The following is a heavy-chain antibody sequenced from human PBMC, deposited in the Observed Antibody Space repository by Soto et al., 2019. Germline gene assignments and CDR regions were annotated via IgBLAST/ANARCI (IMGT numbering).Heavy chain of an antibody. CDR3: ARVGVYGDYGNWFDP. CDR2: INPSGGST. CDR1: GYTFTSYY. J-gene: IGHJ5*02. Sequence: QVQLVQSGAEVKKPGASVKVSCKASGYTFTSYYMHWVRQAPGQGLEWMGIINPSGGSTSYAQKFQGRVTMTRDTSTSTVYMELSSLRSEDTAVYYCARVGVYGDYGNWFDPWGQGTLVTVSS. D-gene: IGHD4-17*01. V-gene: IGHV1-46*01.